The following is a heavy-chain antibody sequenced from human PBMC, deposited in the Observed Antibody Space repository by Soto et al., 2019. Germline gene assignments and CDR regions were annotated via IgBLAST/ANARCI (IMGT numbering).Heavy chain of an antibody. V-gene: IGHV4-39*01. Sequence: SETLSLTCTVSGGSISSSSCYWGWIRQPPGKGLEWIGSIYYSGSTYYNPSLKSRVTISVDTSKNQFSLKRSSVTAADTAGYYCARHEGTIFGDKNFDYWGQGTLVTVSS. CDR2: IYYSGST. CDR1: GGSISSSSCY. J-gene: IGHJ4*02. CDR3: ARHEGTIFGDKNFDY. D-gene: IGHD3-3*01.